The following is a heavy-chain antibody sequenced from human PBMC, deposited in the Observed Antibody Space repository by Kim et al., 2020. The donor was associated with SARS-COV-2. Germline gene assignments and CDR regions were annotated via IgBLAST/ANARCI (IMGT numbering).Heavy chain of an antibody. V-gene: IGHV4-59*13. D-gene: IGHD3-22*01. CDR1: DGSINNYY. Sequence: SETLSLTCTVSDGSINNYYWSWFRQPPGKGLEWMGYVFSSGTTNYNPALENRLTISVDPSKNQFSLRQKSVTAADTAVYYCARRDPRGYYSRWGWGSLVT. CDR2: VFSSGTT. J-gene: IGHJ4*02. CDR3: ARRDPRGYYSR.